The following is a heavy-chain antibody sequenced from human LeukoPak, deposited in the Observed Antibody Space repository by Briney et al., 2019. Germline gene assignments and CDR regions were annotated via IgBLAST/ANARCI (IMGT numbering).Heavy chain of an antibody. CDR3: ARGLGSNDF. CDR2: VTIYNGNT. D-gene: IGHD4-11*01. CDR1: GGTFSSYA. Sequence: ASVKVSCTASGGTFSSYAISWVRQAPGQGLEWMGWVTIYNGNTNYAQNLQGRVTMTTDTSTSTAYMELRSLRSDDTAIYYCARGLGSNDFWGQGTLVTVSS. V-gene: IGHV1-18*01. J-gene: IGHJ4*02.